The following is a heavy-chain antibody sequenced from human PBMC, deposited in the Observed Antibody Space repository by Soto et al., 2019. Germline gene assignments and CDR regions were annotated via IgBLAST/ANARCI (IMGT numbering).Heavy chain of an antibody. J-gene: IGHJ4*02. CDR3: ARDYRSGIFDY. CDR2: IYSGGST. CDR1: GFTVSSNY. D-gene: IGHD3-10*01. V-gene: IGHV3-53*01. Sequence: EVQLVESGGGLIQPGGSLSLSCAASGFTVSSNYMSWVRQAPGTGLEWVSVIYSGGSTYYADSVKGRFTISGDNSKNTPYLQMNSLHAEDTAVYYCARDYRSGIFDYVGQETLVTVSS.